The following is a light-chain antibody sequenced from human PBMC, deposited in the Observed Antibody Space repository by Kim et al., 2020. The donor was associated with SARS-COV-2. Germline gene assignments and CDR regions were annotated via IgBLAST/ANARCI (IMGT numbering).Light chain of an antibody. CDR3: QVWDTSSYHVV. Sequence: SYELTQPPSVSVAPGTTANLPCGGDNIGSKAVHWYQQKPGQAPVLVISYDSDRPSGIPQRFPGSNSGDAATLTISRVEAGDEADYYCQVWDTSSYHVVFGGGTQLT. CDR1: NIGSKA. CDR2: YDS. J-gene: IGLJ2*01. V-gene: IGLV3-21*04.